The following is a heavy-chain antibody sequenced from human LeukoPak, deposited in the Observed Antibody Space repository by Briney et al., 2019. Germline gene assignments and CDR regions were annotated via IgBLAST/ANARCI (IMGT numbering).Heavy chain of an antibody. CDR3: ARGGSGSYLN. D-gene: IGHD3-10*01. CDR1: GGPISSYY. J-gene: IGHJ4*02. Sequence: SETLSLTCTVSGGPISSYYWSWIRQPPGKGLEWIGYIYYSGSTNYNPSLTSRVTISVDTSKNQFSLKLNSVTAADTAVYYCARGGSGSYLNWGQGTLVTVSS. CDR2: IYYSGST. V-gene: IGHV4-59*01.